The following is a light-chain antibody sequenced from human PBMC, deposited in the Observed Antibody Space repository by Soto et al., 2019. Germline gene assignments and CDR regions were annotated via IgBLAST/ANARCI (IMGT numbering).Light chain of an antibody. V-gene: IGLV2-23*02. Sequence: QSVLAQPASVSGSPGQSISISCTGTTRDVGTYNLVSWYQQYPDKAPKLILFEVTKRPSGISNRFSGSKSGNTASLTIFGLQPDDEADYYCCSYTAFISWMFGGETKVTV. J-gene: IGLJ3*02. CDR1: TRDVGTYNL. CDR2: EVT. CDR3: CSYTAFISWM.